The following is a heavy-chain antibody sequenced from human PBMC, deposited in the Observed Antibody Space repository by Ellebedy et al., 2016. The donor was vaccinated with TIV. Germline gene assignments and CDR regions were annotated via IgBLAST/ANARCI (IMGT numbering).Heavy chain of an antibody. Sequence: SETLSLTXPVSGASISSGGYYWSWIRQHPGKGLEWIGYIYYSGSTYYNPSLKSRVTISVDTSKNQFSLKLSSVTAADTAVYYCARDEGGYYDILTGYYHPGYFDYWGQGTLVTVSS. D-gene: IGHD3-9*01. CDR1: GASISSGGYY. J-gene: IGHJ4*02. V-gene: IGHV4-31*03. CDR3: ARDEGGYYDILTGYYHPGYFDY. CDR2: IYYSGST.